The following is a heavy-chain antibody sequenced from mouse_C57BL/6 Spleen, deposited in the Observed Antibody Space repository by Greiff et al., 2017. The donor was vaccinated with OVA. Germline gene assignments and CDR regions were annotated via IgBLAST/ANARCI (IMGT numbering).Heavy chain of an antibody. V-gene: IGHV1-75*01. J-gene: IGHJ1*03. Sequence: QVQLQQSGPELVKPGASVKISCKASRYTFTDYYINWVKQRPGQGLEWIGWIFPGSGSTYYNEKFKGKATLTVDKSSSTAYMLLSSLTSEDSAVYFCARRPYYGSSYWYFDVWGTGTTVTVSS. D-gene: IGHD1-1*01. CDR2: IFPGSGST. CDR1: RYTFTDYY. CDR3: ARRPYYGSSYWYFDV.